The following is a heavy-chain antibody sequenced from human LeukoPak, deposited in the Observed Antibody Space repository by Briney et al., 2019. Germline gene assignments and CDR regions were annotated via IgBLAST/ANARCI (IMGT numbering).Heavy chain of an antibody. CDR2: IYHSGST. J-gene: IGHJ4*02. V-gene: IGHV4-38-2*02. CDR1: GYSISSGYY. Sequence: SETLPLTCTVSGYSISSGYYWGWIRQPPGKGLEWIGSIYHSGSTYYNPSLKSRVTISVDTSKNQFSLKLSSVTAADTAVYYCAREGTYYDILTGFDYWGQGTLVTVSS. D-gene: IGHD3-9*01. CDR3: AREGTYYDILTGFDY.